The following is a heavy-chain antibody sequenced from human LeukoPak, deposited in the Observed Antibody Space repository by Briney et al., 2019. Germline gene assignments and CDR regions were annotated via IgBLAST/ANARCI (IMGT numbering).Heavy chain of an antibody. CDR2: ISGSGAYI. D-gene: IGHD3-22*01. CDR3: ASSPIGYYYDSSGYYFDY. Sequence: GGSLRLSCAASGFTFSSYAVSWVRQAPGKGLEWVSSISGSGAYIYYADSLKGRFTVSRDNAKNSLFLQMNSLRAEDTAVYYCASSPIGYYYDSSGYYFDYWGQGTLVTVSS. J-gene: IGHJ4*02. CDR1: GFTFSSYA. V-gene: IGHV3-21*01.